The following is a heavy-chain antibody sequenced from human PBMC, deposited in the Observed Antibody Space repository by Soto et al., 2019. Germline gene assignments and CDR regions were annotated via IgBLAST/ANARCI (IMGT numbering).Heavy chain of an antibody. J-gene: IGHJ3*02. Sequence: QVQLVQSGAEVKKPGASVKVSCKVSGYTLTELSMHWVRQAPGKGLEWMGGFDPEDGETIYAQKFQGRVTLTEDTSTDTAYMTLSSLRSEDTAVYYCATDPLRSTVTTEYDDAFDIWGQGTMVTVSS. V-gene: IGHV1-24*01. CDR1: GYTLTELS. CDR3: ATDPLRSTVTTEYDDAFDI. CDR2: FDPEDGET. D-gene: IGHD4-17*01.